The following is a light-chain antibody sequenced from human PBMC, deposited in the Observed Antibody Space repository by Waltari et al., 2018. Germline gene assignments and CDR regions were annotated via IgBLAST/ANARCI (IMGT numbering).Light chain of an antibody. J-gene: IGKJ5*01. CDR3: QEYNRWPPVT. Sequence: EVVMTQSPATLSVSPGERATLSCRASQSVTSNLAWYQQKPGQAPRLLIYEASTRATGISARFRGSGSGTQFTLTISRLQSEDSAVYFCQEYNRWPPVTFGQGTRLENK. CDR2: EAS. CDR1: QSVTSN. V-gene: IGKV3D-15*01.